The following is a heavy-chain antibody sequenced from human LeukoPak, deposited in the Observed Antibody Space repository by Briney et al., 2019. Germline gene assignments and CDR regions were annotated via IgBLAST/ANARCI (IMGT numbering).Heavy chain of an antibody. D-gene: IGHD6-19*01. V-gene: IGHV3-7*03. CDR1: GFMFSSYW. CDR3: AKDGGGWFSSGWSFFDY. J-gene: IGHJ4*02. CDR2: IKQDGSEK. Sequence: GGSLRLSCAASGFMFSSYWMTWVRQAPGKGLEWVANIKQDGSEKYYMSSVRGRFTISRDNSKNTLYLQMNSLRAEDTALYYCAKDGGGWFSSGWSFFDYWGQGTLVTASS.